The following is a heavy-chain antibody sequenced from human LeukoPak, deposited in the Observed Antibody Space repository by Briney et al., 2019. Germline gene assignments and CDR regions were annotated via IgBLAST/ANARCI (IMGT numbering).Heavy chain of an antibody. CDR3: AKDLDSSGHYYDFQH. CDR1: GFSFSSYA. V-gene: IGHV3-23*01. Sequence: SGGSLRLSCAASGFSFSSYAMSWVRQAPGKGLEWVSLIATNADNTHYADSVKGRFTISRDNSRSTLFLQMNSLRAEDTAVYYCAKDLDSSGHYYDFQHWGQGTVVTVSS. D-gene: IGHD3-22*01. CDR2: IATNADNT. J-gene: IGHJ1*01.